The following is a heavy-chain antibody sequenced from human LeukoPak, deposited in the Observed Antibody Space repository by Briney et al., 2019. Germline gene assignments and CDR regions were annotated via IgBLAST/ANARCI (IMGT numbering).Heavy chain of an antibody. CDR1: GYTFTSYD. CDR2: MNPNSGNT. V-gene: IGHV1-8*01. J-gene: IGHJ5*02. Sequence: ASVKVSCKASGYTFTSYDINWVRQATGQGLEWMGSMNPNSGNTGYAQKFQGRVTMTRNTSISTAYMELSSLRSEDTAVYYFARAEYDYGDRGWFDPWGQGTLVTVSS. D-gene: IGHD4-17*01. CDR3: ARAEYDYGDRGWFDP.